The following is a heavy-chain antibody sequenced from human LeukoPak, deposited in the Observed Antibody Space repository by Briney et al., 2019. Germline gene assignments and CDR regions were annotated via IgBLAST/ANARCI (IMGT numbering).Heavy chain of an antibody. CDR2: IYYSGST. Sequence: SETLSLTCTLSGGSISSRSYYWGWIRQPPGKGLEWIGSIYYSGSTHHNPPIKSRVTISVDTSKKQFSLKLSSVTAADTAVYYCARPTRSSSGWRDDAFDIWGQGTMVTVSS. CDR3: ARPTRSSSGWRDDAFDI. D-gene: IGHD6-19*01. CDR1: GGSISSRSYY. J-gene: IGHJ3*02. V-gene: IGHV4-39*01.